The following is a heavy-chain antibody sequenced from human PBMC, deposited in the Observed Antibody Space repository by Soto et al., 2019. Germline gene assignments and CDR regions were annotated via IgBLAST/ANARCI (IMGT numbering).Heavy chain of an antibody. Sequence: QVQLVESGGGVVQPGRSLRLSCAASGFTFSSYGMHWVRQAPGKGLEWVAVISYAGDYQYYADSVKGRFTISRDNPKNTLYLQMNTLRPEDTAVSFCAKSRGGSSWYEGDSWGQGTLVTVSS. J-gene: IGHJ4*02. CDR2: ISYAGDYQ. V-gene: IGHV3-30*18. D-gene: IGHD6-13*01. CDR1: GFTFSSYG. CDR3: AKSRGGSSWYEGDS.